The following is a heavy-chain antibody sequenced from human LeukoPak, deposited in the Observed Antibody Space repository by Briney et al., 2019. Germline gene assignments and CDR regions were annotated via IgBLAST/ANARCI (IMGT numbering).Heavy chain of an antibody. J-gene: IGHJ4*02. CDR2: IYHSGST. V-gene: IGHV4-38-2*02. CDR3: ARGFCSGGTCGFDY. D-gene: IGHD2-15*01. Sequence: SETLSLTCTVSGYSISSGYYWGWIRQPPGKGLEWIGTIYHSGSTYYNPFLKSRVTISLDTSKNQFSLKLSSVTAADTAVYYCARGFCSGGTCGFDYWGQGTQVTISS. CDR1: GYSISSGYY.